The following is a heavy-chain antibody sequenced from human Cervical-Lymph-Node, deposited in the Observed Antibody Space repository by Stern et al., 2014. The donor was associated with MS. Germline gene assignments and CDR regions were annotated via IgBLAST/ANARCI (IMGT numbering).Heavy chain of an antibody. D-gene: IGHD5-18*01. CDR2: ISGRGTAA. CDR1: GFTFGDFY. Sequence: VQLVESGGGMVTPGESLRLSCVVSGFTFGDFYMAWIRQAPRKGLEWLSYISGRGTAASYADSLKGRFTISRDNAKNSLYLQMNSLRVDDTAVYYCERVHRPFGYGRVFDYWGQGTLVTVS. CDR3: ERVHRPFGYGRVFDY. V-gene: IGHV3-11*01. J-gene: IGHJ4*02.